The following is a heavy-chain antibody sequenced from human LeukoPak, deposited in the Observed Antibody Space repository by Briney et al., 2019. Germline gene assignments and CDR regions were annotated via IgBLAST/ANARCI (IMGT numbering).Heavy chain of an antibody. CDR1: GGSISSSSYY. D-gene: IGHD6-13*01. J-gene: IGHJ4*02. V-gene: IGHV4-39*01. Sequence: SETLSLTCTVSGGSISSSSYYSGWIRQPPGKGLEWIGSIYYSGSTYYNPSLKSRVTISVDTSKNQFSLKLSSVTAADTAVYYCARHEYSSSWPFDYWGQGTLVTVSS. CDR2: IYYSGST. CDR3: ARHEYSSSWPFDY.